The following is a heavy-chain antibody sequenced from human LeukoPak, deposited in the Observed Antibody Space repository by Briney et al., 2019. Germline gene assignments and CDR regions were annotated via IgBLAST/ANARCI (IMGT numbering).Heavy chain of an antibody. CDR1: GYTFTDYY. J-gene: IGHJ4*02. D-gene: IGHD3-10*01. V-gene: IGHV1-2*02. CDR2: INPNSGGT. CDR3: AREIRGVIRFDY. Sequence: ASVKVSCKASGYTFTDYYIHWVRQAPGQGLEWMGWINPNSGGTNYAQKFQGRVTVTRDTSISTAYMELNSLRSDDTAVYYCAREIRGVIRFDYWGQGTLVTVSS.